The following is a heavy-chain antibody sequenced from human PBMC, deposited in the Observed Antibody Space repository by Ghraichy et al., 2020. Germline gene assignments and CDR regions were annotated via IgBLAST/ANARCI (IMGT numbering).Heavy chain of an antibody. Sequence: GGSLRLSCAASGFTFSNYGMHWVRQAPGKGLEWMAVISYDGSEKYYADSVNGRFTVSRDNSKKALYLQINSLTTEDTAVYHCAKVLAYGDYSYYYFYYMDVWGKGTTVTVSS. D-gene: IGHD4-17*01. V-gene: IGHV3-30*18. CDR3: AKVLAYGDYSYYYFYYMDV. J-gene: IGHJ6*03. CDR2: ISYDGSEK. CDR1: GFTFSNYG.